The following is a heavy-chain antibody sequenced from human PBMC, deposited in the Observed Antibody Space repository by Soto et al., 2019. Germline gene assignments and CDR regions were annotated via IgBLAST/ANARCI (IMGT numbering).Heavy chain of an antibody. CDR3: ARDVGAGYYYGMDV. J-gene: IGHJ6*02. CDR1: GFNFIDYS. D-gene: IGHD1-26*01. V-gene: IGHV3-48*04. CDR2: IGGRSNVI. Sequence: PWGSLRLSCVSSGFNFIDYSMNWIRQAPGKGLEWIAYIGGRSNVILYADSVKGRFTISRDNAKNSLYLQMNSLRAEDTAVYYCARDVGAGYYYGMDVWGQGTTVTVSS.